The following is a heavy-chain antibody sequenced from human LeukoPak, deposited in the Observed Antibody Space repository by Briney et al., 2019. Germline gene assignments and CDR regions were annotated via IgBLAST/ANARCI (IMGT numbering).Heavy chain of an antibody. J-gene: IGHJ5*02. V-gene: IGHV1-8*01. CDR3: AKTSGYSSGPNWFDP. D-gene: IGHD6-19*01. Sequence: GASVKVSCKASGYSFTSYDISWVRQATGQGLEWMGWMNPNSGNTGYAQKFQGRVTMTRDTSISTAYMELSSLTSEDTAVYYCAKTSGYSSGPNWFDPWGQGTLVTISP. CDR2: MNPNSGNT. CDR1: GYSFTSYD.